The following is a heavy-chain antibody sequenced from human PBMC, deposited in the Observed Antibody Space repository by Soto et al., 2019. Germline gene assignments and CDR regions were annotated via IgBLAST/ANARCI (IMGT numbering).Heavy chain of an antibody. V-gene: IGHV3-23*01. Sequence: EVQLLESGGGLVQPGGSLRLSCAASGFTFRSYAMNWVHQAPGKGLEWVSAISGSGGSAYYADSVKGRFTISRDNSKNTLYLEKNSLGGEDTAVFYCANAYDFWSGSTTPGEYYFGLWGQGTLVPVSS. CDR2: ISGSGGSA. CDR3: ANAYDFWSGSTTPGEYYFGL. D-gene: IGHD3-3*01. CDR1: GFTFRSYA. J-gene: IGHJ4*02.